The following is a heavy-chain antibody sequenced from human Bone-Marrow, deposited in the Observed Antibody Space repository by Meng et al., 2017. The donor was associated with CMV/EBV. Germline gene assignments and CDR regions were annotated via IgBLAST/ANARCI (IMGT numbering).Heavy chain of an antibody. D-gene: IGHD3-22*01. V-gene: IGHV3-21*01. CDR3: ARDKTKGAPMIVVVTPPRPNWFDP. Sequence: GGSLRLSCAASGFAFSIYSMNWVRQAPGKGLEWVASISSSSNIYYADSVKGRFTISRDNAKNSLHLQMNSLRAEDMAVYYCARDKTKGAPMIVVVTPPRPNWFDPWGQGTLVTVSS. CDR2: ISSSSNI. CDR1: GFAFSIYS. J-gene: IGHJ5*02.